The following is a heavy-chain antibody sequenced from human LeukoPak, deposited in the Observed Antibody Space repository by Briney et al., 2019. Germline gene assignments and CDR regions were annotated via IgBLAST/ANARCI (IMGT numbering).Heavy chain of an antibody. Sequence: KSSETLSLTCAVYGGSFSGYYWSWIRQPPGKGLEWIGEINHSGSTNYNPSLKSRVTISVDTSKNQFSLKLSSVTAADTAVYYCARDKGRAFDIWGQGTVVTVSS. CDR2: INHSGST. CDR3: ARDKGRAFDI. CDR1: GGSFSGYY. J-gene: IGHJ3*02. V-gene: IGHV4-34*01.